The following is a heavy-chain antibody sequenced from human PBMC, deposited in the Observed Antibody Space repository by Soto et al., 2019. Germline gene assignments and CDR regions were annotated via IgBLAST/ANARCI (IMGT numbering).Heavy chain of an antibody. D-gene: IGHD6-19*01. CDR2: IYYSGST. CDR3: ARCIAVAGTAFSYYYYYYMDV. V-gene: IGHV4-59*08. J-gene: IGHJ6*03. CDR1: GGSISSYY. Sequence: ASETLSLTCTVSGGSISSYYWSWIRQPPGKGLEWIGYIYYSGSTNYNPSLKSRVTISVDTSKNQFSLKLSSVTAADTAVYYCARCIAVAGTAFSYYYYYYMDVWGKGTTVTVSS.